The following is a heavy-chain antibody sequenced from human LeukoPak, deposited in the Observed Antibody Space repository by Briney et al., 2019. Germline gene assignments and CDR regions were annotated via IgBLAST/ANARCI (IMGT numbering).Heavy chain of an antibody. D-gene: IGHD5-18*01. CDR3: AILQLYYFDY. Sequence: SVKVSCKASGYTFSRYYIHWVRQAPGQGLEWMGRIIPILGIANYAQKFQGRVTITADKSTSTAYMELSSLRSEDTAVYYCAILQLYYFDYWGQGTLVTVSS. V-gene: IGHV1-69*02. CDR2: IIPILGIA. CDR1: GYTFSRYY. J-gene: IGHJ4*02.